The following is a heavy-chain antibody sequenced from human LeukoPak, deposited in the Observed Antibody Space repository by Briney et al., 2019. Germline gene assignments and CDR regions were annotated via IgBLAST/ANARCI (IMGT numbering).Heavy chain of an antibody. J-gene: IGHJ6*03. D-gene: IGHD6-19*01. CDR2: INHSGSI. CDR1: GGSFTGYY. CDR3: ARDAPTQQWLVPSRYYYYMDV. Sequence: SETLSLTCAVYGGSFTGYYWSWIRQAPGKGLEWIGEINHSGSINYNPSLKSRVTISVDTSKNQFSLKLSSVTAADTAVYYCARDAPTQQWLVPSRYYYYMDVWGKGTTVTVSS. V-gene: IGHV4-34*01.